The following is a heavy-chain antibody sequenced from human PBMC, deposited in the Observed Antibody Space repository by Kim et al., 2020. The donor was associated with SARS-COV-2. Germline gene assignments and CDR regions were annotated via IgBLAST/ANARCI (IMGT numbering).Heavy chain of an antibody. V-gene: IGHV3-23*01. CDR3: ARYFGGSGSEFHH. CDR2: ISGSDDTT. D-gene: IGHD3-22*01. CDR1: GFTFSAYA. J-gene: IGHJ1*01. Sequence: GGSLRLSCAASGFTFSAYAMSWVRQAPGKGLEWVSSISGSDDTTYYADSVKGRFIISRDTSNNALHLQMNSLRAEDTAVYYCARYFGGSGSEFHHWGQGTLVTVSS.